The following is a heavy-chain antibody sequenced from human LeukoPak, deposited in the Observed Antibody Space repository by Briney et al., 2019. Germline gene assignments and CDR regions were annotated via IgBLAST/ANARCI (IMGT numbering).Heavy chain of an antibody. CDR3: ARDHTVALGTTTYFQH. CDR2: INTNTGIP. Sequence: ASVKVSCKASGYIFDIYAMIWVRQAPGQGLELMGWINTNTGIPTYAQGFTGRFVFSLDTSVSTAYLHISSLKTEDTAVYYCARDHTVALGTTTYFQHWGQGTLVTVSS. D-gene: IGHD1-7*01. J-gene: IGHJ1*01. V-gene: IGHV7-4-1*02. CDR1: GYIFDIYA.